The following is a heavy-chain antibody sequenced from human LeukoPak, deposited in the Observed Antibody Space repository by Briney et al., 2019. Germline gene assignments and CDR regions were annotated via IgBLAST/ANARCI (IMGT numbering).Heavy chain of an antibody. V-gene: IGHV4-4*07. CDR2: IYTSGST. CDR3: ARAWTSSWFDP. Sequence: SETLSLTCTVSGGSISSYHWIWIRQPAEKGRECIGRIYTSGSTIYNPSLKSRVTMSADTSKNLLSLKLSSVTAADAAVYYCARAWTSSWFDPWGQGTLVTVSS. D-gene: IGHD3/OR15-3a*01. J-gene: IGHJ5*02. CDR1: GGSISSYH.